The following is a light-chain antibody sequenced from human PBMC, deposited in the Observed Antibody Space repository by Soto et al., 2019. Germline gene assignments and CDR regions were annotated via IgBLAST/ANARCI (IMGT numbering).Light chain of an antibody. V-gene: IGLV7-46*01. J-gene: IGLJ3*02. CDR3: LLPYSDAWV. CDR1: TGAVTSGHY. Sequence: QAVVTQETSMSVSPGGTVTLTCGSSTGAVTSGHYPYWFQQKPGQAPRTLIYDTTNKQSWTPARFSGSLLGGKAALTLSGAQHEDEADYYCLLPYSDAWVFGGGTKVTVL. CDR2: DTT.